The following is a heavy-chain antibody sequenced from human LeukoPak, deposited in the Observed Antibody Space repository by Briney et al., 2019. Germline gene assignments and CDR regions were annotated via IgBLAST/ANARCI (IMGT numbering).Heavy chain of an antibody. J-gene: IGHJ4*02. CDR3: GKDGPGYCSSTSCYGIDY. Sequence: GGSLRLSCAASGFTFDDYAMHWVRQAPGKGLEWVSLISRDGGSTYYADSVKGRFTISRDNSKISLYLQMNSLRTEDTALYYCGKDGPGYCSSTSCYGIDYWGQGTLVTVSS. CDR1: GFTFDDYA. D-gene: IGHD2-2*01. CDR2: ISRDGGST. V-gene: IGHV3-43*02.